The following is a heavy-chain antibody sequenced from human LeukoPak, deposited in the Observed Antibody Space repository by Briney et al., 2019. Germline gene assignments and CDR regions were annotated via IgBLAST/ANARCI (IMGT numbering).Heavy chain of an antibody. V-gene: IGHV3-23*01. Sequence: GGSLRLSCAASGFTFNDYAMTWIRQAPGKGLDWVSVISYNGDTTYYADSVKGQFTISRDNSKNTLYLQMNGLRVEDTAVYYCAKESPAFDCWGQGTLVTVSS. J-gene: IGHJ4*02. CDR3: AKESPAFDC. CDR2: ISYNGDTT. CDR1: GFTFNDYA.